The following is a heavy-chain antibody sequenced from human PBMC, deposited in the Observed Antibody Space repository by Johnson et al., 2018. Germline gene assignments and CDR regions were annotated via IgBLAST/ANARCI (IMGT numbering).Heavy chain of an antibody. CDR3: ARGSYDPDAFDI. CDR1: GYTFTSYD. D-gene: IGHD5-12*01. Sequence: VQLWEAGAEVKEPGASVEVSCKASGYTFTSYDINWVRQATGQGLEWMGWMNPNSGNTGYAQKFQGRVTMTRNTTRSTAYMELSSLRSEDTAVYYCARGSYDPDAFDIWGQGTMVTVSS. J-gene: IGHJ3*02. V-gene: IGHV1-8*01. CDR2: MNPNSGNT.